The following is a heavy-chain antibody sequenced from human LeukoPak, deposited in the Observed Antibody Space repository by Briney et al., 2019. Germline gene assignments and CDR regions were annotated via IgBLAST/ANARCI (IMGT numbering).Heavy chain of an antibody. V-gene: IGHV3-7*03. D-gene: IGHD4-17*01. CDR1: GFTFISYW. J-gene: IGHJ4*02. CDR3: ARDRAATVTKDRGFDY. Sequence: GSLILSCAASGFTFISYWMSWVRQAPGKGLEWVANIKQDGSEKYYVDSVEGRFTISRDNAKNSLYLQMNSLRAEDTAVYYCARDRAATVTKDRGFDYWGQGTLVTVSS. CDR2: IKQDGSEK.